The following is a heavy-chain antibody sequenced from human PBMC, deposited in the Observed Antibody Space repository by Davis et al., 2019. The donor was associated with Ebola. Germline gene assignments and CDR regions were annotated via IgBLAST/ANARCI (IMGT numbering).Heavy chain of an antibody. D-gene: IGHD1-26*01. Sequence: GESLKISCAVSGFTFSSCGMHWVRQAPGKGLEWVSTLGTSADTYYADSVKGRFTISRDNSKNTLYLQMNGLRVEDTAIYYCAKDTSNIWFDIWGQGTNVTVSS. V-gene: IGHV3-23*01. J-gene: IGHJ3*02. CDR2: LGTSADT. CDR1: GFTFSSCG. CDR3: AKDTSNIWFDI.